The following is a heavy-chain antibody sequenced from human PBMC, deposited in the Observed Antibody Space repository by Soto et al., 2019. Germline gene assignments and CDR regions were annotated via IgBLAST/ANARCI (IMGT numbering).Heavy chain of an antibody. V-gene: IGHV4-61*01. Sequence: SETLSLTCTVSGGSVSSGSHYWSWIRQSPGKGLEWIGYIYNSGITKYNATLKSRVTISVDTSKNQFSLRLISVTAADTAIYYCGKGFYGSGGPDVWGPGTLVTVSS. CDR1: GGSVSSGSHY. J-gene: IGHJ4*02. CDR3: GKGFYGSGGPDV. CDR2: IYNSGIT. D-gene: IGHD3-10*01.